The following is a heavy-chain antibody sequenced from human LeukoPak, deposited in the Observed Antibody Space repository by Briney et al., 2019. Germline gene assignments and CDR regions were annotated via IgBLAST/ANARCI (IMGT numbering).Heavy chain of an antibody. D-gene: IGHD1-26*01. J-gene: IGHJ4*02. V-gene: IGHV3-74*01. CDR3: AIQWELQSGFDY. CDR2: INTDGSTT. Sequence: GGSLRLSCAASGFTFSSYWMHWVRQAPGMGLVWVSRINTDGSTTSYADSVKGRFTISRDSAKNTLYLQMNSLRAEDTAVYYCAIQWELQSGFDYWGQGTLVTVSS. CDR1: GFTFSSYW.